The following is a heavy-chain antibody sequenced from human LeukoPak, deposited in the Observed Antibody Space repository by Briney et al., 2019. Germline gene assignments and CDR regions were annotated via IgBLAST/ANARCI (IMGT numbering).Heavy chain of an antibody. CDR2: IGSSSSYI. CDR1: GFTFSSYS. D-gene: IGHD1-26*01. J-gene: IGHJ4*02. CDR3: ARGSPWPN. Sequence: PGGSLRLSCAASGFTFSSYSMNWVRQAPGKGLEWVSSIGSSSSYIYYADSVKGRFTISRDNAKNSLYLQMNSLRAEDTAVYYCARGSPWPNWGQGTLVTVSS. V-gene: IGHV3-21*01.